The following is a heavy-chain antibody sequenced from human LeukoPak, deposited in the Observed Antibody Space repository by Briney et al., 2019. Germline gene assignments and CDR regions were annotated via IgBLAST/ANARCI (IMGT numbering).Heavy chain of an antibody. CDR3: ARGRRVWFGEVGLFEEDY. D-gene: IGHD3-10*01. CDR2: INHSGST. J-gene: IGHJ4*02. V-gene: IGHV4-34*01. CDR1: GGSFSGYY. Sequence: WETLSLTCAVYGGSFSGYYWGWIRQPPGKGLEWIGKINHSGSTNYNPSLKSRVTISVDTSKNQFSLKLSSVTAADTAVYYCARGRRVWFGEVGLFEEDYWGQGTLVTVSS.